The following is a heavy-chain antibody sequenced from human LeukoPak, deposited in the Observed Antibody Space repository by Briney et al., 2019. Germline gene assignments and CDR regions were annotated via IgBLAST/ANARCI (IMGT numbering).Heavy chain of an antibody. Sequence: GGSLRLSCVASGFTFSNYYMHWVRQVPGKGLVWVSRISGDGSGIFYADSVKGRFTISRDNAKNSLYVQMNSLRADDSAVYYCARSSNGVYIQWGQGTLVTVSS. D-gene: IGHD2-8*01. CDR3: ARSSNGVYIQ. V-gene: IGHV3-74*01. CDR1: GFTFSNYY. CDR2: ISGDGSGI. J-gene: IGHJ4*02.